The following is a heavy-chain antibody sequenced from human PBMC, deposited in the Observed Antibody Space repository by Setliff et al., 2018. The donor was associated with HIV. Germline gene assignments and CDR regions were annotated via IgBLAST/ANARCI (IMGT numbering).Heavy chain of an antibody. CDR3: ARGGPARVALLYWFDP. Sequence: ASVKVSCKASGYTFTSYAMNWLRQAPGQGLEWMGWINTYNGNTKYGQKFQGSVTMTTDTSTSTVYMELRNLRSDDTAVYFCARGGPARVALLYWFDPWGQGTLVTVLL. J-gene: IGHJ5*02. CDR1: GYTFTSYA. CDR2: INTYNGNT. V-gene: IGHV1-18*01. D-gene: IGHD2-21*01.